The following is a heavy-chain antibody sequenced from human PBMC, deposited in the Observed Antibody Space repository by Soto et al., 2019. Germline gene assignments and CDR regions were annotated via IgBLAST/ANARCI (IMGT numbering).Heavy chain of an antibody. V-gene: IGHV1-8*01. CDR1: GFTFSTYD. CDR3: ARRKERSGPHYFDS. Sequence: QVQLVQSGAEVKKPGASVKVSCKASGFTFSTYDIHWVRQATGQGLEWMGWMNPITGNAGYAQKFQGRVTMTRNTSIDTDYMEMSSLRSEDTAVYYCARRKERSGPHYFDSWGQGSLVTVSS. D-gene: IGHD1-26*01. CDR2: MNPITGNA. J-gene: IGHJ4*02.